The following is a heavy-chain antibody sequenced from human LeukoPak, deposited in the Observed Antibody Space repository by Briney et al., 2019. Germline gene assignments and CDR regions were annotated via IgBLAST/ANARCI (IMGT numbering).Heavy chain of an antibody. CDR2: ISVSGGST. V-gene: IGHV3-23*01. CDR3: AKYNLGGYSYGYDY. Sequence: PGGSLRLSCAASGFTFSSYAVSWVRQAPGKGLEWVSSISVSGGSTYYADSVKGRFTISRDNSMETLYLQMNSLRADDSAVYYCAKYNLGGYSYGYDYWGQGTLVTVSS. D-gene: IGHD5-18*01. CDR1: GFTFSSYA. J-gene: IGHJ4*02.